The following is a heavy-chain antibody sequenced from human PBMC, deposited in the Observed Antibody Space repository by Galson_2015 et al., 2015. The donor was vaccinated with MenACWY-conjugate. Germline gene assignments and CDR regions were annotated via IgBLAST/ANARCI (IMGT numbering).Heavy chain of an antibody. D-gene: IGHD3-10*01. J-gene: IGHJ4*02. CDR2: ISGSGGST. V-gene: IGHV3-23*01. CDR1: GFTFSSYA. CDR3: AKDNVRVGSGGAIDY. Sequence: SLRLSCAASGFTFSSYAMSWVRQAPGKGLEWVSAISGSGGSTYYADSVKGRFTISRDNSKNTLYLQMNSLRAEDTAVYYCAKDNVRVGSGGAIDYWGQGTLVTVSS.